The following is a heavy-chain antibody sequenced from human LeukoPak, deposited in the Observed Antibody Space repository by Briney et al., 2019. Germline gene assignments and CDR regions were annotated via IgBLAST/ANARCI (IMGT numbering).Heavy chain of an antibody. CDR2: SSGHTGNT. J-gene: IGHJ4*02. Sequence: GATVKVSCKASGYSFTTYGISWVRQAPGQGLEWLRWSSGHTGNTNYAQKVQGRVTMTTDTSTSTAYMELRSLTSDDTAVYYCARSYYDRSGQRYFDYWGQGSLVTVSS. CDR1: GYSFTTYG. CDR3: ARSYYDRSGQRYFDY. V-gene: IGHV1-18*01. D-gene: IGHD3-22*01.